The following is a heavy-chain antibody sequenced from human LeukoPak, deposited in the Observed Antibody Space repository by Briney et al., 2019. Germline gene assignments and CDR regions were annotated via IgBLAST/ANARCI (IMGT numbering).Heavy chain of an antibody. V-gene: IGHV3-21*01. CDR2: ITSSSSYR. CDR1: GFTFSSNS. D-gene: IGHD6-19*01. CDR3: AREKLAAVAVQS. Sequence: GGSLRLSCAASGFTFSSNSMNWVRRAPGKGLEWVSSITSSSSYRDYADPLKGRFTISRDNATNSLYLQMNSLMTEDTAVYYCAREKLAAVAVQSWGQGTLVTVSS. J-gene: IGHJ5*02.